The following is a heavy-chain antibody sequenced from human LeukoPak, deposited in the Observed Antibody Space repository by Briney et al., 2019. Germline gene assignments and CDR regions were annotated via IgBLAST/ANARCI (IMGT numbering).Heavy chain of an antibody. CDR1: GFTFSKDW. J-gene: IGHJ4*02. Sequence: GGSLRLSCVVSGFTFSKDWMSWVRRAPGKGLEWVGRSKGKTDGWATDYAAPVRGRFTISRDESKNTLYVQMNSLQSEDTGVYYCSTDPPGAHWGQGTLVTVSS. CDR2: SKGKTDGWAT. V-gene: IGHV3-15*01. CDR3: STDPPGAH.